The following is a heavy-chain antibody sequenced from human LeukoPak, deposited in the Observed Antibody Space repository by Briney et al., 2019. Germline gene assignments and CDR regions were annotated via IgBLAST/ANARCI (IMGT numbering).Heavy chain of an antibody. J-gene: IGHJ4*02. V-gene: IGHV4-34*01. D-gene: IGHD4-23*01. CDR2: ISHSGST. CDR3: ARDVDYGGNSN. CDR1: GGSFSGYY. Sequence: SETLSLTCAVYGGSFSGYYWSWIRQPPGKGLEWIGEISHSGSTNYNPSLKSRVTISVDTSKNQFSLKLSSVTAADTAVYYCARDVDYGGNSNWGQGTLVTVSS.